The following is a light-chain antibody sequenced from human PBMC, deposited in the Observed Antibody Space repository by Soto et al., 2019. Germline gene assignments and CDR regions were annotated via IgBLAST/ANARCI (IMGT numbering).Light chain of an antibody. CDR1: QSVSTN. Sequence: EVVLTQSPATLSLSPGERATLSCRASQSVSTNLAWYQQRPGQAPRLLIYGASARATGILARFSGSGAGTEFTLTISSLQSEDFAVYYCHQYNNWRTFGQGTRLEIK. V-gene: IGKV3-15*01. CDR2: GAS. J-gene: IGKJ5*01. CDR3: HQYNNWRT.